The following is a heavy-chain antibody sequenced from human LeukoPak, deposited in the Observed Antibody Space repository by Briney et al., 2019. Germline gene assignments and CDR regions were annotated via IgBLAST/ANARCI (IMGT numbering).Heavy chain of an antibody. D-gene: IGHD3-16*01. CDR3: TRAYEYGWFDP. V-gene: IGHV1-2*02. CDR1: GYTFSDYF. CDR2: INPKTGGT. J-gene: IGHJ5*02. Sequence: GASVKASCKASGYTFSDYFMHWVRQAPGQGLEWMGWINPKTGGTTYAQKFQGRVTMTRDMSTTTAYMDLSRLRSDDTAVYYCTRAYEYGWFDPWGQGTLVTVSS.